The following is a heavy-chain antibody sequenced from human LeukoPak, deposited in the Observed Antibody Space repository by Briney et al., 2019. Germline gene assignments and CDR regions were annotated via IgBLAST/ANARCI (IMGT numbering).Heavy chain of an antibody. V-gene: IGHV1-69*13. D-gene: IGHD3-3*01. CDR3: ARAQDTSNYDFWSGYSYNWFDP. J-gene: IGHJ5*02. Sequence: ASVKVSCKASGGTFSSYAISWVRQAPGQGLEWMGGIIPIFGTANYAQKFQGRVTITADESTSTAYMELSSLRSEDTAVYYCARAQDTSNYDFWSGYSYNWFDPWGQGTLVTVSS. CDR2: IIPIFGTA. CDR1: GGTFSSYA.